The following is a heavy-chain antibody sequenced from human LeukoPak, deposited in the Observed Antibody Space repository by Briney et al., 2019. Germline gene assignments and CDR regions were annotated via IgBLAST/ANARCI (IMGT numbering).Heavy chain of an antibody. CDR1: GGSISSYY. D-gene: IGHD3-22*01. V-gene: IGHV4-59*01. Sequence: SETLSLTCAVSGGSISSYYWSWIRQPPGKGLEWIGYIYYSGSTNYNPSLKSRVTISVDTSKNQFSLKLSSVTAADTAVYYCARESRYYDGSGYPTYYYYMDVWGKGTTVTVSS. CDR3: ARESRYYDGSGYPTYYYYMDV. J-gene: IGHJ6*03. CDR2: IYYSGST.